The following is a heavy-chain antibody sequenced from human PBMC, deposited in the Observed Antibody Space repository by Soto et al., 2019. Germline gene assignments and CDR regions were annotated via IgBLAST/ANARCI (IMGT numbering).Heavy chain of an antibody. CDR1: GFTFSNYG. CDR2: ISAYNGNT. V-gene: IGHV1-18*01. J-gene: IGHJ5*02. D-gene: IGHD3-9*01. Sequence: QVQLVQSGAEVKKPGASVKVSCKASGFTFSNYGITWLRQVPGQGLEWMGWISAYNGNTVHAQEYQGRLTMTTDTSTSTAYMELRSLRPDSTAVYYCARPQNDILTDSYTNCFDPWGQGTLVTVSS. CDR3: ARPQNDILTDSYTNCFDP.